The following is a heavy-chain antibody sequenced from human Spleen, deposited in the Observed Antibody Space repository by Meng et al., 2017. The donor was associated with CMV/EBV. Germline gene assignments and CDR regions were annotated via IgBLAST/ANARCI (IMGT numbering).Heavy chain of an antibody. V-gene: IGHV6-1*01. CDR2: TYYRSKWSN. CDR1: GDSVSSNSAA. CDR3: ARDASPLYFGTGYFDY. J-gene: IGHJ4*02. Sequence: SQTLSLTCAISGDSVSSNSAAWSWIRQSPSRGLEWLGRTYYRSKWSNDYAVSVKSRITINPDTSKNQFSLQLNSVTPEDTAVYYCARDASPLYFGTGYFDYWGQGTLVTDSS. D-gene: IGHD2/OR15-2a*01.